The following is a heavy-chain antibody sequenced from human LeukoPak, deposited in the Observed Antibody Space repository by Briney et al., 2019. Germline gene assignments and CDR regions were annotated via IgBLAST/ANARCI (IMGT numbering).Heavy chain of an antibody. CDR3: AGSLGYCTSNVCYLKY. Sequence: SETLSLTCTVSRGSISSGTYYWSWVRQPAGKGLEWIGRIYTSGSTNYNPSLKSRVTISVDTSKNQFPLKLSSVTAADTAVYYCAGSLGYCTSNVCYLKYWGQGTLVTVSS. J-gene: IGHJ4*02. V-gene: IGHV4-61*02. CDR2: IYTSGST. D-gene: IGHD2-8*01. CDR1: RGSISSGTYY.